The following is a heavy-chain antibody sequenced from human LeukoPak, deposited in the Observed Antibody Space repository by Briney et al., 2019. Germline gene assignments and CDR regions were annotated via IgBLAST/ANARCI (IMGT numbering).Heavy chain of an antibody. J-gene: IGHJ4*02. V-gene: IGHV3-23*01. CDR2: IRASDDTT. D-gene: IGHD3-22*01. CDR1: EFTFSTSA. CDR3: RFYNSGSDY. Sequence: PGGSLRLSCEVFEFTFSTSAMSWVRQAPGKGLEWVSGIRASDDTTYYVDSVKGRFTVSRDNSKTPLYLQMNSLRVEDTAVYYCRFYNSGSDYWGQGTLVTVSS.